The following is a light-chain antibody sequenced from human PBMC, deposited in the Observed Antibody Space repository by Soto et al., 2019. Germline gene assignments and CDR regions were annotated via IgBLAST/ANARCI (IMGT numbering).Light chain of an antibody. Sequence: QSALTQPASVSGSPDQSITISGTGTSSDGGGYNYVSWYQKHPGKAPKLMIYDVSNRPSGVSNRFSGSKSGNTASLTISGLQAEDEADEYCSSYTSSSTLVFGTGTKVTVL. V-gene: IGLV2-14*01. J-gene: IGLJ1*01. CDR2: DVS. CDR1: SSDGGGYNY. CDR3: SSYTSSSTLV.